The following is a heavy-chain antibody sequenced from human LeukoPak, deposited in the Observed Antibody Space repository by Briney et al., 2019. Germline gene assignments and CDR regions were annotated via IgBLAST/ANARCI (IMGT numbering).Heavy chain of an antibody. J-gene: IGHJ4*02. Sequence: GGSLRLSCAAPGFTFSSYAMSWVRQAPGKGLEWVSVIDGSGGSTYYADSVKGRFTISRDNSKNTLYLQMNSLSAEDTAVYYCAKEGYRDGYSLGVFDYWGQGTLVTVSS. V-gene: IGHV3-23*01. CDR3: AKEGYRDGYSLGVFDY. CDR1: GFTFSSYA. D-gene: IGHD5-24*01. CDR2: IDGSGGST.